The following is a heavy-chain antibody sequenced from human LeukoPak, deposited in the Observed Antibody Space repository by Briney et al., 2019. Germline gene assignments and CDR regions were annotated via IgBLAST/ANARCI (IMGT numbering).Heavy chain of an antibody. D-gene: IGHD6-19*01. V-gene: IGHV3-30*18. CDR1: GFTFSNYA. CDR2: ISYDGRHE. Sequence: GGSLRLSCAASGFTFSNYAMHWVRQAPGKGLEWVAIISYDGRHEYYADSVKGRFTISRDTSKNTLYLQMSSLRPEDTAVYYCAKDMGPSGLGSGWPFDYWGQGTLVTVSS. CDR3: AKDMGPSGLGSGWPFDY. J-gene: IGHJ4*02.